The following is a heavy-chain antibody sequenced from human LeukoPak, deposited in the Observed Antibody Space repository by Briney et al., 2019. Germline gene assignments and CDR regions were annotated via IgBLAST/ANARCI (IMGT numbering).Heavy chain of an antibody. CDR1: GYTLTELS. CDR2: FDPEDGET. Sequence: GASVKVSCKVSGYTLTELSMHWMRQAPGKGLEWMGGFDPEDGETIYAQKSQGRVTMTEDTSTDTAYMELSSLRSEDTAVYYCATLGDYPGRAPDYWGQGTLVTVSS. CDR3: ATLGDYPGRAPDY. J-gene: IGHJ4*02. V-gene: IGHV1-24*01. D-gene: IGHD4-17*01.